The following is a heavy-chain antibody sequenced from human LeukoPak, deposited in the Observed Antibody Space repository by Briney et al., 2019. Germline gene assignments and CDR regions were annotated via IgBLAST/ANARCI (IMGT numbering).Heavy chain of an antibody. CDR1: GGSFSGYY. D-gene: IGHD2-15*01. J-gene: IGHJ5*02. CDR3: ARGPYCSGGSCYFRPHWFDP. V-gene: IGHV4-34*01. CDR2: INHSGST. Sequence: SETLSLTCAVYGGSFSGYYWSWIRQPPGKGLEWIGEINHSGSTNYNPSLKSRVTISVDTSKNQFSLKLSSVTAADTAVYYCARGPYCSGGSCYFRPHWFDPWGQGTLATVSS.